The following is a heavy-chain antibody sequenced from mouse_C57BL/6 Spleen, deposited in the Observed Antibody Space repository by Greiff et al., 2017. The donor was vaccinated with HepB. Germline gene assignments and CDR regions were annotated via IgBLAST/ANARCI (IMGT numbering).Heavy chain of an antibody. CDR2: ISGGGGNT. V-gene: IGHV5-9*01. CDR3: ARQFDSYWYFDV. D-gene: IGHD2-4*01. Sequence: EVQRVESGGGLVKPGGSLKLSCAASGFTFSSYTMSWVRQTPEKRLEWVATISGGGGNTYYPDSVKGRFTISRDNAKNTLYLQMSSLRSEDTALYYCARQFDSYWYFDVWGTGTTVTVSS. J-gene: IGHJ1*03. CDR1: GFTFSSYT.